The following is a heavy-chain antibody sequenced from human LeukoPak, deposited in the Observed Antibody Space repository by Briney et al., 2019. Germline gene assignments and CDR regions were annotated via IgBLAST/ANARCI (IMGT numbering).Heavy chain of an antibody. Sequence: PSETLSLTCTVSGGSISSGGYYWSWIRQHPGKGLEWIGYIYYSGSTYYNPSLKSRVTISVDTSKNQFSLKLSSVTAADTAVYYCARHKEDLELFKPYNWFDPWGQGTLVTVSS. CDR1: GGSISSGGYY. V-gene: IGHV4-31*03. J-gene: IGHJ5*02. CDR2: IYYSGST. CDR3: ARHKEDLELFKPYNWFDP. D-gene: IGHD1-7*01.